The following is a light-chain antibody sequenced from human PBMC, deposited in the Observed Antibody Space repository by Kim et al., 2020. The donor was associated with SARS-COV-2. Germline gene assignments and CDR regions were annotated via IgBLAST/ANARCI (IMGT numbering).Light chain of an antibody. J-gene: IGLJ2*01. CDR1: NIGSKN. CDR2: RDS. CDR3: QVWDSSTVV. Sequence: VALGQTAKITCGGNNIGSKNVHWYQQKPGQAPVLVIYRDSNRPSGIPERFSGSNSGNTATLTISRAQAGDEADYYCQVWDSSTVVFGGGTQLTVL. V-gene: IGLV3-9*01.